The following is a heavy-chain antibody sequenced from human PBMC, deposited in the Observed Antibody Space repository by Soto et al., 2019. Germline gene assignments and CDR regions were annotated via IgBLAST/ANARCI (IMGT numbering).Heavy chain of an antibody. Sequence: QLQLQESGSGLVKPSQTLSLTCAVSGGSISSGGYSWSWIRQPPGKGLARIGYIYHSGSTYYNPSLKSRVTKSVDRSKNQFSLKLSSVTAADTAVYYCARVGDILTGSFDYWGQGTLVTVSS. V-gene: IGHV4-30-2*01. CDR1: GGSISSGGYS. CDR3: ARVGDILTGSFDY. CDR2: IYHSGST. D-gene: IGHD3-9*01. J-gene: IGHJ4*02.